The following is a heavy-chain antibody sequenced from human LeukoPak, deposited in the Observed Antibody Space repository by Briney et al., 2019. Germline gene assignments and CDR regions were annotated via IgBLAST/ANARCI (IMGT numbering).Heavy chain of an antibody. D-gene: IGHD1-26*01. CDR2: ISGSGGST. V-gene: IGHV3-23*01. J-gene: IGHJ5*02. Sequence: GGSLRLSCAGSGFTFSSYAMSWVRQAPGKGLEWVSAISGSGGSTYYAASVKGRFTISRDNSKNTLYLQMNSLRAEDTAVYYCAKGGIVGATIDPWGQGTLVTVSS. CDR3: AKGGIVGATIDP. CDR1: GFTFSSYA.